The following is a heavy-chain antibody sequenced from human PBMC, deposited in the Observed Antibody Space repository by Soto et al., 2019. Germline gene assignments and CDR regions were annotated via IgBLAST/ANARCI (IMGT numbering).Heavy chain of an antibody. Sequence: QVHLQQWGAGLLKPSETLSLTCAVNGGAFNVYYWTWIRQSPGKGLQWIGEINHSGTFDYNPSLKSRVTFSIDTSKKQFSLTLTSVTAADTAVYYCARAGAALVRGSIGGFDYWGQGTLVTVSS. CDR1: GGAFNVYY. V-gene: IGHV4-34*01. D-gene: IGHD3-10*01. J-gene: IGHJ4*02. CDR3: ARAGAALVRGSIGGFDY. CDR2: INHSGTF.